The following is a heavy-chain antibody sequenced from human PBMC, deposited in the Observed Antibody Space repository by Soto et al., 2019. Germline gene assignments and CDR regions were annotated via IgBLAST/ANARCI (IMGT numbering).Heavy chain of an antibody. CDR2: IIPIFGTA. J-gene: IGHJ4*02. CDR1: GGTFSSYA. CDR3: ARDLEGDGYTVMDY. V-gene: IGHV1-69*13. Sequence: ASVKVSCKASGGTFSSYAISWVRQAPGQGLEWMGGIIPIFGTANYAQKFQGRVTITADESTSTAYMELSSLRSEDTAVYYCARDLEGDGYTVMDYWGQGTLVTVSS. D-gene: IGHD5-12*01.